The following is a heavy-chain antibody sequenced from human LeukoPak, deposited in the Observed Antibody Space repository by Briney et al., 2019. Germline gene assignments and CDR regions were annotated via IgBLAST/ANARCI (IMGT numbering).Heavy chain of an antibody. D-gene: IGHD3-22*01. CDR1: GYTFTNFA. J-gene: IGHJ4*02. CDR2: INTNTGNP. V-gene: IGHV7-4-1*02. CDR3: ARDPNHYYDSSGYYGDY. Sequence: ASVKVSCKASGYTFTNFAMNWVRQAPGQGLEWMGWINTNTGNPTYAQGFTGRFVFSLDTSVSTTYLQISSLKAEDTAVYYCARDPNHYYDSSGYYGDYWGQGTLVTVSS.